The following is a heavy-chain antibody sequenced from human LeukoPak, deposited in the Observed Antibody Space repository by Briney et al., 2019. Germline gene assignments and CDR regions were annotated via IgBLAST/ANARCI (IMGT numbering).Heavy chain of an antibody. J-gene: IGHJ6*03. CDR1: GFTFSNYW. CDR3: AREYATSAPYYYYMDV. CDR2: IKQDENDK. V-gene: IGHV3-7*01. D-gene: IGHD2-2*01. Sequence: GGSLRLSCAASGFTFSNYWMTWVRQAPGKGLEWVANIKQDENDKYYVDSVKGRFTISRDNAKNSLYLQMNNLRVEDTAVYYCAREYATSAPYYYYMDVWGKGTTVTVSS.